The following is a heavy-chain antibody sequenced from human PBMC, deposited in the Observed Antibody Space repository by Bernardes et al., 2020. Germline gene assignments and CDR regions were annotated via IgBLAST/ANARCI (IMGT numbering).Heavy chain of an antibody. V-gene: IGHV4-31*03. Sequence: TLSLTCTVSGGSISSGGYYWSWIRQHPGKGLEWIGYIYYSGSTYYNPSLKSRVTISVDTSKNQFSLKLSSVTAADTAVYYCARARLWFGDSPLGWFDPWGQGTLVTVSS. CDR2: IYYSGST. CDR3: ARARLWFGDSPLGWFDP. J-gene: IGHJ5*02. CDR1: GGSISSGGYY. D-gene: IGHD3-10*01.